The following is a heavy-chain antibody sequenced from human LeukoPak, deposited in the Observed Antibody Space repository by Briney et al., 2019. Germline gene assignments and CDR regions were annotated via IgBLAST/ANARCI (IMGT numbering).Heavy chain of an antibody. V-gene: IGHV3-23*01. J-gene: IGHJ6*02. CDR2: ISGSAYST. D-gene: IGHD6-13*01. Sequence: PGGSLRLSCAASRFTFSNFAMSWVRQAPGKGLEWVSTISGSAYSTYYADSVKGRFTISRDNSKNTLYLQMNSLRAEDTAVYYCAREVFAVAAAGTSYYGMDVWGQGTTVTVSS. CDR1: RFTFSNFA. CDR3: AREVFAVAAAGTSYYGMDV.